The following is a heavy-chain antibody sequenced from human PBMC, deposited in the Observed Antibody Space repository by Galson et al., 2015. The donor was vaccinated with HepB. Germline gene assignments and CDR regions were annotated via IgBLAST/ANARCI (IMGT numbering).Heavy chain of an antibody. CDR2: IKEDGSET. CDR1: GFTFRKSW. CDR3: ARDLGGAGYYGMVV. J-gene: IGHJ6*02. D-gene: IGHD3-16*01. V-gene: IGHV3-7*01. Sequence: SLRLSCAASGFTFRKSWMSWVRQAPGKGLEWVGNIKEDGSETYFVDSVKGRFTMSRDNARSSLYLQMNSLRVEDTAVYYCARDLGGAGYYGMVVWGQGTTVTVSS.